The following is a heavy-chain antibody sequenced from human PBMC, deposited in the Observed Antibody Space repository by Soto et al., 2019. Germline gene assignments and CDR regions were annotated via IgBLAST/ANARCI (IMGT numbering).Heavy chain of an antibody. V-gene: IGHV3-23*01. Sequence: LRLSCAVSGFTFSSYGMTWVRQAPGKGLEWISFSSATGSGTYYADSVKGRFTISRDNSKNTLYLQMTSLRADDTAVYYCAKDRRAGGNYGFYSDFWGRGALVTVSS. D-gene: IGHD1-7*01. CDR1: GFTFSSYG. J-gene: IGHJ4*02. CDR2: SSATGSGT. CDR3: AKDRRAGGNYGFYSDF.